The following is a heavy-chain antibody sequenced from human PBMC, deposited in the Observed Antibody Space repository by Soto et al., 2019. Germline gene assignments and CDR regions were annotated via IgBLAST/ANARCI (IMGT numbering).Heavy chain of an antibody. CDR2: INPGNGDT. CDR3: ARTDCSSNSCYNYYYYGMDV. Sequence: ASVKVSCKTSGYSFTKYGLHWVRQAPGQRLEWMGWINPGNGDTKYSQKFQGRVTITRDTSATTAYMELSSLRSEDSAVFYCARTDCSSNSCYNYYYYGMDVWGQGTTVTVSS. D-gene: IGHD2-2*01. J-gene: IGHJ6*02. V-gene: IGHV1-3*01. CDR1: GYSFTKYG.